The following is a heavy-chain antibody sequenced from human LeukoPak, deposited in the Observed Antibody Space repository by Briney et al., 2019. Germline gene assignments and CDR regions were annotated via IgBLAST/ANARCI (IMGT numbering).Heavy chain of an antibody. D-gene: IGHD5-18*01. CDR3: ARGQLWRRGYFYYMDV. CDR1: GFTFSTYP. V-gene: IGHV3-30*03. CDR2: ISEDGNTK. J-gene: IGHJ6*03. Sequence: GGSLRLSCAASGFTFSTYPMHWVRQAPGKGLEWVAVISEDGNTKFYADSAKGRFTISRDNSKNTLFLEMSSLKPEDTAVSYCARGQLWRRGYFYYMDVWGKGTTVTVSS.